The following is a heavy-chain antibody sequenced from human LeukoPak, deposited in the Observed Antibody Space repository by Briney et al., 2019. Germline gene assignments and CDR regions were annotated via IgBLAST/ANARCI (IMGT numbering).Heavy chain of an antibody. CDR1: GFTFSSYD. V-gene: IGHV3-23*01. J-gene: IGHJ4*02. CDR2: ISGSGGST. CDR3: ANDRWDDSSGYHFPDY. Sequence: GGSLRLSCADSGFTFSSYDMSWVRQAPGKGLEWVSAISGSGGSTYYADSVKGRFTISRDNSKNTLYLQMNSLRAEDTAVYYCANDRWDDSSGYHFPDYWGQGTLVTVAS. D-gene: IGHD3-22*01.